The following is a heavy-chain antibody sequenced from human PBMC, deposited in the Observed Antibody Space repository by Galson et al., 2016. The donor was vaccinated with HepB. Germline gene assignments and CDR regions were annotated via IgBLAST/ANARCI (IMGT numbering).Heavy chain of an antibody. CDR2: ISGSGDYT. CDR3: AKGKIAVPGTPNYYFEY. V-gene: IGHV3-23*01. D-gene: IGHD6-19*01. CDR1: GFAFNRYA. J-gene: IGHJ4*02. Sequence: SLRLSCAASGFAFNRYAMTWVRQAPGKGLEWVSGISGSGDYTYYADSVKGRFTISRDNSMNTLFLQMNSLRAEDTAVYYCAKGKIAVPGTPNYYFEYWGQGALVTVSS.